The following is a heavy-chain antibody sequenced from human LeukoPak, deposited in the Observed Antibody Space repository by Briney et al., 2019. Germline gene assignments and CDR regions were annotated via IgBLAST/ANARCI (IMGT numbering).Heavy chain of an antibody. V-gene: IGHV7-4-1*02. D-gene: IGHD6-19*01. CDR2: INTNTGNP. CDR3: AREAHKWGSGWYRVLGY. J-gene: IGHJ4*02. Sequence: ASVKVSCKASGGTFSSYAISWVRQAPGQGLEWMGRINTNTGNPTYAQGFTGRFVFSLDTSVSTAYLQISSLKAEDTAVYYCAREAHKWGSGWYRVLGYWGQGTLVTVSS. CDR1: GGTFSSYA.